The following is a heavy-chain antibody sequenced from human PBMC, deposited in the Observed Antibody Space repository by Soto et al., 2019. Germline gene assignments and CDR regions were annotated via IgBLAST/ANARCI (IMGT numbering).Heavy chain of an antibody. CDR1: GYMFTTYG. J-gene: IGHJ4*02. D-gene: IGHD3-16*01. CDR2: ISGSXXNX. Sequence: GASVKVSCKASGYMFTTYGISLVRQAPGQGIEWVAWISGSXXNXXXXXKXXGRVNVTTETSTSTVYLEVRSLRFDDTAVYYCARDLGTYRAPFYIDHWGPGTLVTVSS. CDR3: ARDLGTYRAPFYIDH. V-gene: IGHV1-18*04.